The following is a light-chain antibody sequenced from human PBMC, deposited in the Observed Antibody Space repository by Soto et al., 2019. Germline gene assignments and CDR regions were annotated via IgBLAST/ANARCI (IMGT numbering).Light chain of an antibody. CDR1: QTIGSW. Sequence: IQMAQSPSTRSTSLGDRVTLTCRASQTIGSWLAWYQQKPGKPPKVLIYGASNLQSGVPPRFSGSGSGTDFTLAISSLQPEDSATYYCLQDSNYPWTFGQGTKVDI. J-gene: IGKJ1*01. V-gene: IGKV1-5*01. CDR3: LQDSNYPWT. CDR2: GAS.